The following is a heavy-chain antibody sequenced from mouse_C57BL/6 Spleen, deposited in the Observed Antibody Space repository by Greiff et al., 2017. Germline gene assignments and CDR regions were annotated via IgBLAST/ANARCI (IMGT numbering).Heavy chain of an antibody. Sequence: QVQLQQSGPELVKPGASVKISCKASGYAFSSSWMNWVKQRPGKGLEWIGRIYPGDGDTNYNGKFKGKATLTADKSSSTAYMRLSSLTSEDSAVYFCASRGDYAFDYWGQGTTLTVSS. V-gene: IGHV1-82*01. CDR3: ASRGDYAFDY. D-gene: IGHD2-4*01. CDR1: GYAFSSSW. CDR2: IYPGDGDT. J-gene: IGHJ2*01.